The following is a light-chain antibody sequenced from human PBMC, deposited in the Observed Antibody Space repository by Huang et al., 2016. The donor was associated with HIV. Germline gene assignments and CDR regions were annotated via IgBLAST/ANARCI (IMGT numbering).Light chain of an antibody. V-gene: IGKV1-39*01. CDR3: QQTSTAPMYS. Sequence: DIQMTQYPSSLSASVGDRVTITCLASQSISNYLNWYQQRPGKAPNLLIFGASSLQSGVPSRFSGSGSGTVFTLTISSLQPEDFATYYCQQTSTAPMYSFGQGTELEIK. J-gene: IGKJ2*03. CDR2: GAS. CDR1: QSISNY.